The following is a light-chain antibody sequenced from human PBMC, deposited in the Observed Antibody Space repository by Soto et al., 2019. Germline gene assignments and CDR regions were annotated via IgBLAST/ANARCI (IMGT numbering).Light chain of an antibody. CDR1: SSDVGSCNC. CDR3: CSSVGSPNWV. Sequence: QSALTQPASVSGSPGQSITITCTGTSSDVGSCNCVSWYQQHPGKAPTLMIYEVNKPPSWISNRFSGSKSGNTASLTISGLQAEDEAVYYCCSSVGSPNWVFGGGTKLTVL. J-gene: IGLJ3*02. V-gene: IGLV2-23*02. CDR2: EVN.